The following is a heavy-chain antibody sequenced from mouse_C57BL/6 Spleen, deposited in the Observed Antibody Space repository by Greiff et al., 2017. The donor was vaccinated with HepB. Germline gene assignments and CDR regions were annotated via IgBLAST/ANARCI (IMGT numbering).Heavy chain of an antibody. Sequence: QVHVKQPGAELVKPGASVKLSCKASGYTFTSYWMHWVKQRPGQGLEWIGMIHPNSGSTNYNEKFKSKATLTVDKSSSTAYMQLSSLTSEDSAVYYCAREMGITTAEAPYWYFDVWGTGTTVTVSS. CDR3: AREMGITTAEAPYWYFDV. CDR2: IHPNSGST. V-gene: IGHV1-64*01. CDR1: GYTFTSYW. D-gene: IGHD1-2*01. J-gene: IGHJ1*03.